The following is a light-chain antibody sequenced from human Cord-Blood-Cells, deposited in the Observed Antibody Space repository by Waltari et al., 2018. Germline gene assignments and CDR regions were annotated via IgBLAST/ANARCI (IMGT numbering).Light chain of an antibody. J-gene: IGLJ3*02. V-gene: IGLV2-14*01. CDR1: SSDVGGYNY. Sequence: QSALTQPASVSGSPGQSITIPCTGTSSDVGGYNYASWYQQPPGKAPKLMIYDVSKRPSGVSNRFSGSKSGNTASLTISGLQAEDEADYYCSSYTSSSTWVFGGGTKLTVL. CDR3: SSYTSSSTWV. CDR2: DVS.